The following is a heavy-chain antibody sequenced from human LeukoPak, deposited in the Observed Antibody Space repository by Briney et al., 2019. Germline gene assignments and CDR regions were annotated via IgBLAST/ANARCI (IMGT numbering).Heavy chain of an antibody. CDR3: AKRYNYAFDI. J-gene: IGHJ3*02. Sequence: PGGSLRLSCAASGFTFSSHAMSWVRQAPGKGLEWVSLVSGSGDITYYADSVKGRFTIFRHNSKNTLYLQMNSLRAEDTAVYYCAKRYNYAFDIWGQGTMVTVSS. D-gene: IGHD5-24*01. CDR2: VSGSGDIT. V-gene: IGHV3-23*01. CDR1: GFTFSSHA.